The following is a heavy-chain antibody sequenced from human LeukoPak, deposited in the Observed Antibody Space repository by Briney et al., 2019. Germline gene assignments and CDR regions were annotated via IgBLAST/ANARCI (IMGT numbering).Heavy chain of an antibody. D-gene: IGHD3-3*01. Sequence: SGGSLRLSCAASGFTFSSYWMCWVRQAPGKGLEWVANIKQDGSEKYYVDSVKGRFTISRDNAKNSLYLQMNSLRAEDTAVYYCARGLYDFWSGYYFDYWGQGTLVTVSS. CDR3: ARGLYDFWSGYYFDY. J-gene: IGHJ4*02. V-gene: IGHV3-7*03. CDR2: IKQDGSEK. CDR1: GFTFSSYW.